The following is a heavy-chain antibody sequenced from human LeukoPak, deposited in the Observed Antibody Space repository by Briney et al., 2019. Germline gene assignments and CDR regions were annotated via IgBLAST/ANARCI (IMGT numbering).Heavy chain of an antibody. CDR1: GFTFSNYW. CDR2: INSDGSST. V-gene: IGHV3-74*01. CDR3: ARGAFGSSYSQYYFDY. J-gene: IGHJ4*02. D-gene: IGHD2-15*01. Sequence: GGYVRLSCAASGFTFSNYWMHWDRQAPGKGLVWVSRINSDGSSTTNADSEKGRFTISRDNAKNSLYLQMNSLRAEDTAVYYCARGAFGSSYSQYYFDYWGQGTLVTVSS.